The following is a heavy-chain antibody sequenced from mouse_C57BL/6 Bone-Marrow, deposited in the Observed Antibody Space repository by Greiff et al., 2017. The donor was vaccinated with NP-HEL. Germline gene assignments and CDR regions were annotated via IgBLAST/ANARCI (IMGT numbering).Heavy chain of an antibody. D-gene: IGHD6-1*01. CDR1: GFNIKDYY. J-gene: IGHJ3*01. CDR3: ARRGRQLAWFAY. V-gene: IGHV14-2*01. CDR2: IDPEDGET. Sequence: VQLQQSGAELVKPGASVKLSCTASGFNIKDYYMHWVKQRTEQGLEWIGRIDPEDGETKYAPTFQGKATITADTSSNTAYLQLSSLTSEDTAVYYCARRGRQLAWFAYWGQGTLVTVSA.